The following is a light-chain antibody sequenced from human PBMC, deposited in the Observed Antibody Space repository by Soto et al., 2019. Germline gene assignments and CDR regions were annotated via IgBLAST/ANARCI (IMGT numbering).Light chain of an antibody. CDR2: KSS. J-gene: IGKJ1*01. Sequence: ILMSQSPSSLSASVGDRVTITCRASQDLDKWLAWYQQKPGKAPNLLIYKSSTLQEGVPSRFSGVGSGTEYILTISDLQPDDFGTYYCQQYSSYWTFGQGTMVEIK. V-gene: IGKV1-5*03. CDR3: QQYSSYWT. CDR1: QDLDKW.